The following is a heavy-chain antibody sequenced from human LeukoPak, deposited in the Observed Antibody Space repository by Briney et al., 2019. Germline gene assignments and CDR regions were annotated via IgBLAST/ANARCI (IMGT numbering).Heavy chain of an antibody. CDR2: ISYDGSNK. Sequence: PGGSPRLSCAASGFTFSSYAMHWVRQAPGKGLEWVAVISYDGSNKYYADSVKGRFTISRDNSKNTLYLQMNSLRAEDTAVYYCARGSGWYLSSLDSWGQGTLVTVSS. D-gene: IGHD6-19*01. CDR1: GFTFSSYA. CDR3: ARGSGWYLSSLDS. V-gene: IGHV3-30*04. J-gene: IGHJ4*02.